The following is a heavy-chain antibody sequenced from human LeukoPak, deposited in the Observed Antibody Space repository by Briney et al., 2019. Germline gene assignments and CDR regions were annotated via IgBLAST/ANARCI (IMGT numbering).Heavy chain of an antibody. CDR1: GGSISSGDYY. CDR2: IYYSGST. CDR3: ASKTIFGVVGHFDY. V-gene: IGHV4-61*08. D-gene: IGHD3-3*01. Sequence: SETLSLTCAVSGGSISSGDYYWSWIRQPPGKGLEWIGYIYYSGSTNYNPSLKSRVTISVDTSKNQFSLKPSSVTAADTAVYYCASKTIFGVVGHFDYWGQGTLVTVSS. J-gene: IGHJ4*02.